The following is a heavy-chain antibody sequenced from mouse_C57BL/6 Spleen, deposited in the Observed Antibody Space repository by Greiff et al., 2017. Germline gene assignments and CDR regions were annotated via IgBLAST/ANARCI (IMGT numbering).Heavy chain of an antibody. D-gene: IGHD2-4*01. J-gene: IGHJ3*01. Sequence: QVQLQQSGPGLVQPSQSLSITCTVSGFSLTSYGVHWVRQSPGKGLEWLGVIWSGGSTDYNAAFISRLSISKDNSKSQVFFKMNSLQADDTAIYYCARGPYEYDVGFAYWGQGTLVTVSA. CDR3: ARGPYEYDVGFAY. CDR1: GFSLTSYG. V-gene: IGHV2-2*01. CDR2: IWSGGST.